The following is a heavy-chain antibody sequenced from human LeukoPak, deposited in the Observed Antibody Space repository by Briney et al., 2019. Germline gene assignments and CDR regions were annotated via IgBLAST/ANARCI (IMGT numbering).Heavy chain of an antibody. CDR2: IYYSGTT. CDR1: GGSIGSSSYY. V-gene: IGHV4-39*07. J-gene: IGHJ4*02. D-gene: IGHD1-1*01. CDR3: ARGGGWNAFDY. Sequence: SETLSLTCTVSGGSIGSSSYYWGWIRQPPGKGLAWIGNIYYSGTTYYNPSLKSRVTISIDTSKNQFSLKLSSVTAADTAVFYCARGGGWNAFDYWGQGTLVTVSS.